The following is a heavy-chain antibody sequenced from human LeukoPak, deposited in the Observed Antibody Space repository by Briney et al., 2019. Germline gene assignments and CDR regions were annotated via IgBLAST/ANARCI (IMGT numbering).Heavy chain of an antibody. CDR3: ARDRSYGNNWFDP. D-gene: IGHD4-17*01. CDR1: GGSISSFY. CDR2: IYNRGTT. V-gene: IGHV4-59*01. Sequence: SETLSLTCTVSGGSISSFYWSWIRRPPGKGLEWIGYIYNRGTTNYNPSLKSRVTIAVDTSKNQYSLKLTSVTAADTAVYYCARDRSYGNNWFDPWGQGTLVTVS. J-gene: IGHJ5*02.